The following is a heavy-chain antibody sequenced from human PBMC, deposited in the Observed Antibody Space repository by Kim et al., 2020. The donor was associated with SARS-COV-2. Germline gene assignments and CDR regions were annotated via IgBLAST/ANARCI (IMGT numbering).Heavy chain of an antibody. CDR2: IWYDGSNK. D-gene: IGHD3-3*01. Sequence: GGSLRLSCAASGFTFSSYGMHWVRQAPGKGLEWVAVIWYDGSNKYYADSVKGRFTISRDNSKNTLYLQMNSLRAEDTAVYYCARDRRPYYDFWSGYYMGYYFDYWGQGTLVTVSS. J-gene: IGHJ4*02. CDR1: GFTFSSYG. V-gene: IGHV3-33*01. CDR3: ARDRRPYYDFWSGYYMGYYFDY.